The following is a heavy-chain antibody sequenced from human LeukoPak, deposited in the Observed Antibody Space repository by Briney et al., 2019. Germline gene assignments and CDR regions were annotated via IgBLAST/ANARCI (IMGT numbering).Heavy chain of an antibody. CDR1: GFTFSSYG. J-gene: IGHJ4*02. Sequence: PGGSLRLSCAASGFTFSSYGMHWVRQAPGGWREWVAVISYDGSNEFYPDSVKGRFTTSRATSKKTLYLQVNSLRAEDTAVYYCAKPREGISWSPDYWGQGPLVTVSS. V-gene: IGHV3-30*18. CDR2: ISYDGSNE. CDR3: AKPREGISWSPDY. D-gene: IGHD6-13*01.